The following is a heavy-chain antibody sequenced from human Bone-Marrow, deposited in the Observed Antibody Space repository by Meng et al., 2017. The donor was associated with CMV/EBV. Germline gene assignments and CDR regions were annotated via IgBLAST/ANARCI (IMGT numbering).Heavy chain of an antibody. V-gene: IGHV4-31*03. CDR1: GGSVSGGGYY. CDR2: IYYSGST. Sequence: RTCTVSGGSVSGGGYYWSWIRQHPGKGLEWIGYIYYSGSTYYNPSLKSRVTISVDTSKNQFSLKLSSVTAADTAVYYCAREGDGLDYWGQGTLVTVSS. D-gene: IGHD3/OR15-3a*01. CDR3: AREGDGLDY. J-gene: IGHJ4*02.